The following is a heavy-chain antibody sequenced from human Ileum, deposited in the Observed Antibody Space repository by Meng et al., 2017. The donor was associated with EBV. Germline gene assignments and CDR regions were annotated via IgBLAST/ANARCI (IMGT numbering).Heavy chain of an antibody. V-gene: IGHV3-15*01. J-gene: IGHJ5*02. CDR2: IRNKTNGGTA. Sequence: DGQVVESGGGLVKPGGSLRLSCAASGFTFTNAWMSWVRQAPGKGLEWVGRIRNKTNGGTADYAAPVKGRFSISRDDSKNTLYLQMNSLKIEDTAMYYCTTGKQWLVPWGQGTLVTVSS. CDR1: GFTFTNAW. D-gene: IGHD6-19*01. CDR3: TTGKQWLVP.